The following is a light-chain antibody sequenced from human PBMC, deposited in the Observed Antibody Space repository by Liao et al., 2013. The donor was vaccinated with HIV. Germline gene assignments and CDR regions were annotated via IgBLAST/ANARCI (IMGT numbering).Light chain of an antibody. J-gene: IGLJ1*01. CDR1: KLGDKY. CDR2: QDT. CDR3: QAWDSSNGTV. V-gene: IGLV3-1*01. Sequence: SYELTQPHSVSVSPGQTASITCSGDKLGDKYAYWYQQKPGQSPVLVIYQDTKRPSGIPERFSGSNSGNTATLTISGTQAMDEADYYCQAWDSSNGTVFGTGTKVAFL.